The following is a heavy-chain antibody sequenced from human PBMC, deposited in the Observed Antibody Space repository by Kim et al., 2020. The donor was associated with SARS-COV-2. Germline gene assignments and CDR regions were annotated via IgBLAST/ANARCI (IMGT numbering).Heavy chain of an antibody. V-gene: IGHV4-59*08. CDR1: GGSISSYY. Sequence: SETLSLTCTVSGGSISSYYWSWIRQPPGKGLEWIGYIYYSGSTNYNPSLKSRVTISVDTSKNQFSLKLSSVTAADTAVYYCARLDPPTYYGGPDAFDIWGQGTMVTVSS. CDR3: ARLDPPTYYGGPDAFDI. CDR2: IYYSGST. J-gene: IGHJ3*02. D-gene: IGHD3-22*01.